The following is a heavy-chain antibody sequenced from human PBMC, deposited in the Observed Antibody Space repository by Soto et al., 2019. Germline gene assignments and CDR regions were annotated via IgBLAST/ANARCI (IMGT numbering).Heavy chain of an antibody. CDR2: IYYSGST. Sequence: SETLSLTCTVSGGSISSGGYYWSWIRQHPGKGLEWIGYIYYSGSTYYNPSLKSRVTISVDTSKNQFSLKLSSVTAADTAVYYCARDVAPMTTVTHYYYYGMDVWGQGTTGTVSS. V-gene: IGHV4-31*03. J-gene: IGHJ6*02. CDR3: ARDVAPMTTVTHYYYYGMDV. D-gene: IGHD4-17*01. CDR1: GGSISSGGYY.